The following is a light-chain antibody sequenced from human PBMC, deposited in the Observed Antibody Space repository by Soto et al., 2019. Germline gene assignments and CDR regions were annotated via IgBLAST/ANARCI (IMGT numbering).Light chain of an antibody. J-gene: IGKJ1*01. CDR2: WAS. CDR1: QSVLSNSNNKNF. CDR3: QQYYSTPWT. V-gene: IGKV4-1*01. Sequence: DIVMTQSPDSLAVSLGERATINCKSSQSVLSNSNNKNFLAWYQQKPGQPPKLLIYWASTRESGVPDRFSGSGSATDFSLTISSLEAEDVAVYYCQQYYSTPWTFGQGTKV.